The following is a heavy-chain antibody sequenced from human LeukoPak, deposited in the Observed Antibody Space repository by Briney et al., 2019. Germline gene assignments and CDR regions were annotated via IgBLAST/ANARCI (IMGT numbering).Heavy chain of an antibody. CDR1: GFTFSSYW. D-gene: IGHD4-11*01. CDR3: AGDRLQSYYFDY. CDR2: IKQDGSEK. Sequence: GGSLRLSCAASGFTFSSYWMSWVRQAPGKGLEWVANIKQDGSEKVYVDSVKGRFAISRDNAKNSLFLQMNSLRAEDTGVYYCAGDRLQSYYFDYWGQGTLVTVSS. J-gene: IGHJ4*02. V-gene: IGHV3-7*02.